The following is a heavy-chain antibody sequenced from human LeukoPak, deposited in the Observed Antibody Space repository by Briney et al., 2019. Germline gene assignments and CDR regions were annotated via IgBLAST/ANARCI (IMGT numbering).Heavy chain of an antibody. CDR2: IYYSGST. CDR3: ARHLGLRIYGFDY. Sequence: PSETLSLTCTVSGGSISSSSYYWGWIRQPPGKGLEWIGSIYYSGSTYYNPSLKSRVTISVDTPKNQFSLKLSSVTAADTAVYYCARHLGLRIYGFDYWGQGTLVTVSS. D-gene: IGHD5-12*01. V-gene: IGHV4-39*01. J-gene: IGHJ4*02. CDR1: GGSISSSSYY.